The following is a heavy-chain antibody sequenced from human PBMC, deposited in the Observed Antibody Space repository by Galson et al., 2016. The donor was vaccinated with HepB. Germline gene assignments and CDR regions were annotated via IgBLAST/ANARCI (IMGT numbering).Heavy chain of an antibody. CDR2: IFESGCDT. J-gene: IGHJ4*02. CDR3: AKDYRYGDSCCHFDS. Sequence: SLRLPFSASGFTFRNYALSWVRQAPGKGLEWVSGIFESGCDTYYADSVKGRFTISRDNSKNTLYLQMNSQRAEDTAVYYCAKDYRYGDSCCHFDSWGQGTLLTVSS. V-gene: IGHV3-23*01. CDR1: GFTFRNYA. D-gene: IGHD2-15*01.